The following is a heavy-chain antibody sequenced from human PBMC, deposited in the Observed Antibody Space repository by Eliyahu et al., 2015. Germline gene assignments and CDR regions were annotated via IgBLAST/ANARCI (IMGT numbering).Heavy chain of an antibody. CDR1: GFPXXDXX. Sequence: EVQLVESGGGLVQPGRSLRLSCAASGFPXXDXXMPWVRQAPGKGLEWVSGISWNSGSIGYADSVKGRFTISRDNAKNSLYLQMNSLRAEDTALYYCASQYYDFWRHQGDAFDIWGQGTMVTVSS. CDR3: ASQYYDFWRHQGDAFDI. V-gene: IGHV3-9*01. J-gene: IGHJ3*02. CDR2: ISWNSGSI. D-gene: IGHD3-3*01.